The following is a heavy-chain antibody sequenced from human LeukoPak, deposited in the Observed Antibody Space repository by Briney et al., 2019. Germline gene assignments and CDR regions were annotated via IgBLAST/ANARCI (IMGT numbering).Heavy chain of an antibody. CDR3: ARASTFGGVTNDY. V-gene: IGHV3-48*03. CDR1: GFTFSSYE. CDR2: ISSSGSTI. Sequence: GGSLRLSCAASGFTFSSYEMNWVRQAPGKGLEWVSYISSSGSTIYYAGSVKGRFTISRENAKNSLYLQMNSLRAEDTAVYYCARASTFGGVTNDYGGEGTLVTVP. J-gene: IGHJ4*02. D-gene: IGHD3-16*01.